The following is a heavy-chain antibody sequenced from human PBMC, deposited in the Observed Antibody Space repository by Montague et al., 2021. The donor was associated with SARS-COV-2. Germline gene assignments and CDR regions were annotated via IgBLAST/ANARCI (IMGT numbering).Heavy chain of an antibody. CDR3: ARSHYSVSWCPD. D-gene: IGHD5/OR15-5a*01. V-gene: IGHV4-34*01. J-gene: IGHJ4*02. CDR2: IYHSGST. CDR1: GGSFSGYS. Sequence: SETLSLTCAVYGGSFSGYSWSWIRQPPGKGLEWIGQIYHSGSTNYNPSLKSRVTISVDTSENQFSLTLTSVTAADTAVYYCARSHYSVSWCPDWGQGTLVTVSS.